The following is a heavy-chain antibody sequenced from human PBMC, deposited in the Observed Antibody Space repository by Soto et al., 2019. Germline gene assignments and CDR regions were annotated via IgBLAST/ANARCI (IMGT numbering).Heavy chain of an antibody. CDR3: AKAGCSGGSCYSDY. Sequence: QVQLVESGGGVVQPGRSLRLSCAASGFTFSSYGMHWVRQAPGKGLEWVAVISYDGSNKYYADSVKGRFTISRDNXTNTLYLQMNSLRAEDTAVYYCAKAGCSGGSCYSDYWGQGTLVTVSS. CDR1: GFTFSSYG. D-gene: IGHD2-15*01. V-gene: IGHV3-30*18. J-gene: IGHJ4*02. CDR2: ISYDGSNK.